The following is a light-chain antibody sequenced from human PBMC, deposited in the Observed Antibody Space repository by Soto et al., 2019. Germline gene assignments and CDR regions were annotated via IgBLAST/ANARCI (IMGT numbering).Light chain of an antibody. CDR1: SGDVGTYNL. Sequence: QSALTQPASVSGSPGQSITISCTGTSGDVGTYNLVSWYQHHPGKAPKLMIYEGSNRPSGVSHRFSGSQSGNTASLTISGLQADDEADYYCSSYAGAVAFGGGTKVTVL. CDR3: SSYAGAVA. J-gene: IGLJ2*01. V-gene: IGLV2-23*01. CDR2: EGS.